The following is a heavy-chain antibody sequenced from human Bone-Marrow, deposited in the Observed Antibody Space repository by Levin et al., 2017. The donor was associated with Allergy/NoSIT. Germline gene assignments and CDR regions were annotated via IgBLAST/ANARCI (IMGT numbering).Heavy chain of an antibody. Sequence: KISCRVSGATFRTYSVSWVRQAPGQGLEWMGGIIPVFGVATYAQKFQGKVTISADESTSTVYMGLSGLTSEDTALYFCARDRESRDGNNTPLHDWGQGTVVSVSS. CDR3: ARDRESRDGNNTPLHD. V-gene: IGHV1-69*01. CDR1: GATFRTYS. CDR2: IIPVFGVA. J-gene: IGHJ4*01. D-gene: IGHD5-24*01.